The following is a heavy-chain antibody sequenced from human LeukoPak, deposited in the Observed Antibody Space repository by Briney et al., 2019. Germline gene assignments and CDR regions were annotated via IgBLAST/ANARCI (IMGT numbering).Heavy chain of an antibody. CDR2: ISSSGSNI. V-gene: IGHV3-21*01. D-gene: IGHD6-6*01. Sequence: GGSLRLSCAVSGFXFSIYTINWVRQAPGKGLEWVSSISSSGSNIYHADSVKGRFTISRDNAKNSLYLQMNSLRAEDTAEYYCARGRPFDYWGQGTLVTVSS. CDR1: GFXFSIYT. J-gene: IGHJ4*02. CDR3: ARGRPFDY.